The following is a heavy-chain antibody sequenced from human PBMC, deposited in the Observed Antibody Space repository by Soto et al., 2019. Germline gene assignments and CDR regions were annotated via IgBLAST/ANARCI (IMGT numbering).Heavy chain of an antibody. CDR3: AIRNIVATIGAFDI. CDR1: GFPVSSNY. D-gene: IGHD5-12*01. J-gene: IGHJ3*02. Sequence: EVQLLESGGGLVQPGGSLSLYCAASGFPVSSNYMSWVRQAPGKGLEWVSVIYSGGSTYYADSVKGRFTISRDNSKNTLYLQMNSLRAEDTAVYYCAIRNIVATIGAFDIWGQGTMVTVSS. CDR2: IYSGGST. V-gene: IGHV3-66*01.